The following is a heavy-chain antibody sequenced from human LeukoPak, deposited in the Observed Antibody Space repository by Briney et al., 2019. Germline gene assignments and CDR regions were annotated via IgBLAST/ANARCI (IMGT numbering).Heavy chain of an antibody. CDR1: GFTFSDYY. D-gene: IGHD3-22*01. Sequence: GGSLRLSCAASGFTFSDYYMSWIRQAPGKGLEWVPYISSSGSTIYYADSVKGRFTISRDNRKNTLYLQTNSLIAEDTAVYFCAKRGVVIRVILVGFHKEAYYFDSWGQGALVTVSS. V-gene: IGHV3-11*01. J-gene: IGHJ4*02. CDR2: ISSSGSTI. CDR3: AKRGVVIRVILVGFHKEAYYFDS.